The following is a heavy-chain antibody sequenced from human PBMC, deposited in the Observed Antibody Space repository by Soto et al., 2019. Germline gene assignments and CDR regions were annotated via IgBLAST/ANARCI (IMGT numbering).Heavy chain of an antibody. Sequence: QVQLQESGPGLVKPSQTLSLTCTVSGGSISSGGYYWSWIRQHPGKGLEWIGYIYYSGSTYYNPSPKSQVTRSVDTSKSQFSLKLSSVTAADTAVYYCARLPSGPVYFDYWGQGTLVTVSS. CDR3: ARLPSGPVYFDY. V-gene: IGHV4-31*01. CDR2: IYYSGST. D-gene: IGHD3-10*01. J-gene: IGHJ4*02. CDR1: GGSISSGGYY.